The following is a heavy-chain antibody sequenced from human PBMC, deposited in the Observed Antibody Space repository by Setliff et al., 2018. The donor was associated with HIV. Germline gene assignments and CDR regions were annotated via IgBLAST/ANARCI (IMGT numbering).Heavy chain of an antibody. CDR2: INQDGSGR. Sequence: GGSLRLSCAASGFTISSYWMSWVRQAPGKGLEWVANINQDGSGRYYVDSVKGRFTISRDNARNSLYLQMNSLRAEDTAVYYCARVSKPNYGEVGFDYLGQGTLVSVSS. CDR3: ARVSKPNYGEVGFDY. J-gene: IGHJ4*02. CDR1: GFTISSYW. V-gene: IGHV3-7*03. D-gene: IGHD4-17*01.